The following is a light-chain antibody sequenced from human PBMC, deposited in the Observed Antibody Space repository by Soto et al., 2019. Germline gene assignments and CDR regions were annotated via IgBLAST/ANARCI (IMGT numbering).Light chain of an antibody. V-gene: IGLV1-40*01. J-gene: IGLJ1*01. CDR2: GNI. Sequence: QSVLTQPPSVPGAPGQRVTISCTGSSSNIGAGYDVHWYQQRPGTAPKLLIFGNINRPSGVPDRFSGSKSGTSASLAITGLQAEDEGDYYCQSYDSTLSARYLFATGTKVTVL. CDR3: QSYDSTLSARYL. CDR1: SSNIGAGYD.